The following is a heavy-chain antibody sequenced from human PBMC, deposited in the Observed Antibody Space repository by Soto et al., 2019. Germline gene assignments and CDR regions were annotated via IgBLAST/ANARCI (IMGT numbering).Heavy chain of an antibody. V-gene: IGHV3-21*01. D-gene: IGHD5-18*01. CDR3: ARLTASSSGYSYGPPHY. Sequence: GGSLRLSCAASGFTFSSYSMNWVRQAPGKGLEWVSSISSSSSYIYYADSVKGRFTISRDNAKNSLYLQMNSLRAEDTAVYYCARLTASSSGYSYGPPHYWGQGTLVTVSS. CDR2: ISSSSSYI. J-gene: IGHJ4*02. CDR1: GFTFSSYS.